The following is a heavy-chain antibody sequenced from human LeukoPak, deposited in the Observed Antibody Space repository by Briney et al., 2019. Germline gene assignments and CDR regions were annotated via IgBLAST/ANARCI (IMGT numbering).Heavy chain of an antibody. CDR3: AREAGELPLFDFDY. CDR1: GYTFTSYD. CDR2: MNPNSGNT. J-gene: IGHJ4*02. Sequence: ASVKVSCKASGYTFTSYDINWVRQATGQGLEWMGWMNPNSGNTNYAQKLQGRVTMTTDTSTSTAYMELRSLRSDDTAVYYCAREAGELPLFDFDYWGQGTLVTVSS. V-gene: IGHV1-18*01. D-gene: IGHD1-26*01.